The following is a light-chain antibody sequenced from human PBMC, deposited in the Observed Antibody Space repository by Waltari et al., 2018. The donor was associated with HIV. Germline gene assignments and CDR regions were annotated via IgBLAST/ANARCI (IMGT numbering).Light chain of an antibody. CDR3: AVWDVSLNGRV. Sequence: SVLSQPPSASGTPRQRVPFSSSGRSSNIGSHPLYWYQPDPGTAPKLLIYRNQQRPSGGPYGFSGSKSGTSASRASSGLRSEDEADDYCAVWDVSLNGRVFGGGTKLTVL. V-gene: IGLV1-47*01. J-gene: IGLJ3*02. CDR2: RNQ. CDR1: SSNIGSHP.